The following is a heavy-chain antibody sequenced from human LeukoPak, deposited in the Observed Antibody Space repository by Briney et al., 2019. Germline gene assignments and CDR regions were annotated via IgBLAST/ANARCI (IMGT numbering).Heavy chain of an antibody. CDR2: ISWNSGSI. Sequence: PGRSLRLSCAASGFTFDDYAMHWVRQAPGKGLEWVSGISWNSGSIGYADSVKGRFTISRDNAKNTLYLQMNSLRAEDTAVYYCAKQYYGSGSYYNFDYWGQGTLVTVSS. CDR1: GFTFDDYA. J-gene: IGHJ4*02. CDR3: AKQYYGSGSYYNFDY. D-gene: IGHD3-10*01. V-gene: IGHV3-9*01.